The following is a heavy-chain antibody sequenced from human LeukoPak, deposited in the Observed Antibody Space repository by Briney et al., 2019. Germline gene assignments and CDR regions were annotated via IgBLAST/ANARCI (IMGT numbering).Heavy chain of an antibody. V-gene: IGHV4-30-2*01. Sequence: SETLSLTCTVSGGSISSGGYYWSWIRQPPGKGLEWIGYIYHSGSTYYNPSLKSRVTISVDRSKNQFSLKLSSVTAADTAVYYCARGDSITIFGVVSPDAFDIWGQGTMVTVSS. CDR2: IYHSGST. CDR1: GGSISSGGYY. CDR3: ARGDSITIFGVVSPDAFDI. D-gene: IGHD3-3*01. J-gene: IGHJ3*02.